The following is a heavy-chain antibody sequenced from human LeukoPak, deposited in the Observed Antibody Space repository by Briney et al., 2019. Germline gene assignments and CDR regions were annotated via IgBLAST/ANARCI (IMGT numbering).Heavy chain of an antibody. CDR2: IYYSGST. CDR3: ARHLRARYGSGSYFTY. V-gene: IGHV4-59*08. Sequence: PSETLSLTCTVSGGSISSYYWSWIRQPPGKGLEWIGYIYYSGSTNYNPSLKSRVTISVDTSKNQFSLKLSSVTAADTAVYYCARHLRARYGSGSYFTYWGQGTLVTVSS. J-gene: IGHJ4*02. D-gene: IGHD3-10*01. CDR1: GGSISSYY.